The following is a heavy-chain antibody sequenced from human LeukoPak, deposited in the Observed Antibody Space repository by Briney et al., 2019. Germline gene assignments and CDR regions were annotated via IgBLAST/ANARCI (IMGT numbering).Heavy chain of an antibody. V-gene: IGHV3-7*03. Sequence: GSLRLSCAASGFIFSNSWMSWLRQAPGEGLEWVANINQDGSEKEYVDSVMGRFTISRDNAKNSLYLQMNSLRAEDTAIYYCAKHSHDGSAPYYEVQLDYWGQGTLVTVSS. D-gene: IGHD3-22*01. J-gene: IGHJ4*02. CDR2: INQDGSEK. CDR3: AKHSHDGSAPYYEVQLDY. CDR1: GFIFSNSW.